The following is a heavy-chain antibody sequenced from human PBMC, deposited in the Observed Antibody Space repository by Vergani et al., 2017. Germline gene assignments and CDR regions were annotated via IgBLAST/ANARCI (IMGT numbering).Heavy chain of an antibody. Sequence: QVQLQESGPGLVKPSQTLSLTCTVSGGSISSGSYYWSWIRQPAGKGLEWIGRIYTSGSTNYNPSLKSRVTISVDKSKNQFSLKLSFVTAADTAVYYCARDDCSSTSCYLFDSWGQGTLVTVSS. CDR3: ARDDCSSTSCYLFDS. CDR2: IYTSGST. V-gene: IGHV4-61*02. J-gene: IGHJ4*02. D-gene: IGHD2-2*01. CDR1: GGSISSGSYY.